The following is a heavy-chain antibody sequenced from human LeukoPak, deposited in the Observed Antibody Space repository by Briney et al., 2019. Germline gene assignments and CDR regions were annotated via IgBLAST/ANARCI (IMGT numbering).Heavy chain of an antibody. CDR2: IYYSGST. J-gene: IGHJ5*02. V-gene: IGHV4-59*01. CDR3: AREGYSDSSGSFLGWFDP. CDR1: GGSISSYY. Sequence: SETLSLTCTVSGGSISSYYWSWIRQPPGKGLEWIGYIYYSGSTNYNPSLKSRVTISVDTSKNQFSLKLTSVTAADKAVYYCAREGYSDSSGSFLGWFDPWGQGTLVTVSS. D-gene: IGHD3-22*01.